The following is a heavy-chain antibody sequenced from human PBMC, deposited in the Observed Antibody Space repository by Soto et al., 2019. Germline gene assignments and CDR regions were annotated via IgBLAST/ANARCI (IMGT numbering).Heavy chain of an antibody. D-gene: IGHD3-3*01. V-gene: IGHV1-18*01. CDR3: ARVLSTTYYDFWSGYYAAFDI. Sequence: ASVKVSCKASGYTFTSYGISWVRQAPGQGLEWMGWISAYNGNTNYAQKLQGRVTMTTDTSTSTAYMELRSLRSDDTAVYYCARVLSTTYYDFWSGYYAAFDIWGQGTMVTVSS. J-gene: IGHJ3*02. CDR1: GYTFTSYG. CDR2: ISAYNGNT.